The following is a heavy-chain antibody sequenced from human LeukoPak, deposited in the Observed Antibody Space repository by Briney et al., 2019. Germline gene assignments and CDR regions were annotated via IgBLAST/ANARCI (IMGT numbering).Heavy chain of an antibody. CDR2: IFPTASTI. Sequence: GASLRISGKGSGYSFTASCIGWVRQMPGKGLEWMGIIFPTASTIRYSTPFRVQVTVSGDESSSAVYLQWSSLEASDTAMYFCARVREAVSGMPTVYSSDYWGQGTLVTVSS. V-gene: IGHV5-51*01. J-gene: IGHJ4*02. CDR1: GYSFTASC. CDR3: ARVREAVSGMPTVYSSDY. D-gene: IGHD6-19*01.